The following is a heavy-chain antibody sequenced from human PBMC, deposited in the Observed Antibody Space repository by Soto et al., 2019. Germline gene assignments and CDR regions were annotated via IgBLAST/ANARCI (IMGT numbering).Heavy chain of an antibody. CDR2: ISSSSSYI. V-gene: IGHV3-21*01. CDR3: ARGSDSPSEWFDP. J-gene: IGHJ5*02. CDR1: GFTFSSYS. Sequence: GGSLRLSCAASGFTFSSYSMNWFRQAPGKGLEWVSSISSSSSYIYYADSVKGRFTISRDNAKNSLYLQMNSLRAEDTAVYYCARGSDSPSEWFDPWGQGTLVTVSS.